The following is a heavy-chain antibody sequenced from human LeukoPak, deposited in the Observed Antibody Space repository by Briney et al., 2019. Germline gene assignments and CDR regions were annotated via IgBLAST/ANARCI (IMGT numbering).Heavy chain of an antibody. CDR1: GFTFSNYA. CDR2: IIDDGRT. CDR3: ARGAGAQRVDWFDP. J-gene: IGHJ5*02. D-gene: IGHD3-3*01. Sequence: GGSLRLSCAASGFTFSNYAVTWVRQAPGKGLEWVSTIIDDGRTYYTDSVEGWFTVSRDDSKDTLYLQMNRLRAEDTAVYYCARGAGAQRVDWFDPWGQGTLVTVSS. V-gene: IGHV3-23*01.